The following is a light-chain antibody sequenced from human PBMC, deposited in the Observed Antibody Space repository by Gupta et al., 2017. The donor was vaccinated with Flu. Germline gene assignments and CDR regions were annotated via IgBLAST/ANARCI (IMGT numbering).Light chain of an antibody. CDR3: SSDAGSNIMV. J-gene: IGLJ3*02. Sequence: SALTQPPSASGSPVPSVTISCTGTSSDVGAYNYVSWYRQYPGRAPILMVYGVNKRPAGAPGRFSGSKSGNTASLTVSGRKEEEEADYYDSSDAGSNIMVFGGGTKLTVL. V-gene: IGLV2-8*01. CDR2: GVN. CDR1: SSDVGAYNY.